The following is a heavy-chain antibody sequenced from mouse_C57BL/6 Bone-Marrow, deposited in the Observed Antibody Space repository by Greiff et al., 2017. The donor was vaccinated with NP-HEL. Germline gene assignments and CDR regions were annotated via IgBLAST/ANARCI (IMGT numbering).Heavy chain of an antibody. V-gene: IGHV1-47*01. Sequence: VKLQESGAELVKPGASVKMSCKASGYTFTTYPIEWMKQNHGKSLEWIGNFHPYNDDTKYNEKFKGKATLTVEKSSSTVYLELSRLTSDDSAVYYCARGLYDGYHAWFAYWGQGTLVTVSA. J-gene: IGHJ3*01. D-gene: IGHD2-3*01. CDR1: GYTFTTYP. CDR2: FHPYNDDT. CDR3: ARGLYDGYHAWFAY.